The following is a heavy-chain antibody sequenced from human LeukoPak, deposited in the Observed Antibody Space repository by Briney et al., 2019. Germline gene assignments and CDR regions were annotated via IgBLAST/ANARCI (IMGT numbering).Heavy chain of an antibody. Sequence: PGGSLRLSCVASGFLFSSYWMSWVRQAPGKGLEWVANIKDDGNEQYYVDSVRGRFTIFRDNAKNSLYLQMNSLRAEDTAMYYCARDPYFDAFDMWGQGTMVTVSS. CDR2: IKDDGNEQ. D-gene: IGHD3-3*01. CDR1: GFLFSSYW. V-gene: IGHV3-7*01. J-gene: IGHJ3*02. CDR3: ARDPYFDAFDM.